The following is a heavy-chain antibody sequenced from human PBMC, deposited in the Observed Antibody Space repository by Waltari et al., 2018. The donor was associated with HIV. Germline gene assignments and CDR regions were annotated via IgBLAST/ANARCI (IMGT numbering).Heavy chain of an antibody. CDR3: ARGSGGATRGGFDY. CDR1: GFTFSSYS. CDR2: ISSSSSYI. V-gene: IGHV3-21*01. J-gene: IGHJ4*02. Sequence: EVQLVESGGGLVKPGGSLRLSFAASGFTFSSYSMHWVRQAPGKGLEWVSSISSSSSYIYYADSVKGRFTISRDNAKNSLYLQMNSLRAEDTAVYYCARGSGGATRGGFDYWGQGTLVTVSS. D-gene: IGHD1-26*01.